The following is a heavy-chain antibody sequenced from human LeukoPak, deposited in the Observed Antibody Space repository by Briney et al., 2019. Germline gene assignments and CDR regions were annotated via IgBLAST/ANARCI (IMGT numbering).Heavy chain of an antibody. D-gene: IGHD3-22*01. CDR2: ISAYNGNT. J-gene: IGHJ4*02. CDR1: GYTFTSYG. V-gene: IGHV1-18*01. Sequence: GASVKVSCRASGYTFTSYGISWVRQAPGQGLEWMGWISAYNGNTNYAQKLQGRVTMTTDTSTSTAYMELRGLRSDDTAVYYCARDADCCYYYDSSGYSDYWGQGTLVTVSS. CDR3: ARDADCCYYYDSSGYSDY.